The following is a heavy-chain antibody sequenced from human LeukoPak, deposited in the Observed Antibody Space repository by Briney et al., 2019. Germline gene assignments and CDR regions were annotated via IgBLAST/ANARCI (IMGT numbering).Heavy chain of an antibody. Sequence: GGSLRLSCAASGFTFSSYSMNWVRQAPGKGLEWVSYISSSSSTIYYADSVKGRFTISRDNAKNSLYLQMNSLRAEDTAVYYCARGLRPHDYWGQGTLATVSS. J-gene: IGHJ4*02. D-gene: IGHD5-12*01. V-gene: IGHV3-48*04. CDR2: ISSSSSTI. CDR3: ARGLRPHDY. CDR1: GFTFSSYS.